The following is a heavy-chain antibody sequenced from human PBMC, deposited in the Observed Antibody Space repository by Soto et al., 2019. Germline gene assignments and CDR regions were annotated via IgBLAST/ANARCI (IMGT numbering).Heavy chain of an antibody. V-gene: IGHV3-30-3*01. CDR1: GFTFSSYA. J-gene: IGHJ5*02. CDR3: ARGSGEYSSTQNWFDP. D-gene: IGHD3-22*01. Sequence: QVQLVESGGGVVQPGRSLRLSCAASGFTFSSYAMHWVRQAPGKGLEWVAVISYDGSNKYYADAVKGRFTISRDNSKNTLYLQMNSLRAEDTAVYYCARGSGEYSSTQNWFDPWGQGTLVTVSS. CDR2: ISYDGSNK.